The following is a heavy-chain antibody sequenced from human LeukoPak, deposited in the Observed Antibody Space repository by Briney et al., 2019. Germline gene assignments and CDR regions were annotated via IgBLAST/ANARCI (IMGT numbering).Heavy chain of an antibody. Sequence: GGSLRLSCAASRFTFTNAWMNWVRQAPGKGLEWVSSISSSSSYIYYADSVKGRFTISRDNAKNSLYLQMNSLRAEDTAVYYCAKDQVPTMIVVVITFAFDYWGQGTLVTVSS. J-gene: IGHJ4*02. CDR3: AKDQVPTMIVVVITFAFDY. V-gene: IGHV3-21*04. CDR1: RFTFTNAW. D-gene: IGHD3-22*01. CDR2: ISSSSSYI.